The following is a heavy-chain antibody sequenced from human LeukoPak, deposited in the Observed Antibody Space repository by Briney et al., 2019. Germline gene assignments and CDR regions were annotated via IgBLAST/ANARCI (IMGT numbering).Heavy chain of an antibody. J-gene: IGHJ5*02. Sequence: KPSETLSLTCTVSGGSMSSYYWSWIRQPAGKGLEWIGNIDSRGRTDHNPSLKSRVTMSVDTSKNQFSLKLTSVTAADTAVFYCVRDAAHGFAPAWGQGILVTVSS. V-gene: IGHV4-4*07. CDR2: IDSRGRT. CDR1: GGSMSSYY. D-gene: IGHD3-16*01. CDR3: VRDAAHGFAPA.